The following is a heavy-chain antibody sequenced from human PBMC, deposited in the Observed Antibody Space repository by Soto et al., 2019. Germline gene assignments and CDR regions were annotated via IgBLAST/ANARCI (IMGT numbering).Heavy chain of an antibody. CDR1: GGCISSSNW. CDR3: ASVRGGYYYAMDV. Sequence: QVQLQESGPGLVKPSGNLSLTCAVSGGCISSSNWWSWVRQPPGKGLEWIGEIYHSGSTNYNPSLKSRVTISVDKSKNQFSLKLSSVTAADTAVYYCASVRGGYYYAMDVWGQGTTVTVS. D-gene: IGHD3-10*02. V-gene: IGHV4-4*02. J-gene: IGHJ6*02. CDR2: IYHSGST.